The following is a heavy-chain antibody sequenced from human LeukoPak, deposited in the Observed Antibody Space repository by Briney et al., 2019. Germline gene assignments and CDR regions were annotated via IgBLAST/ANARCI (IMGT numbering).Heavy chain of an antibody. J-gene: IGHJ4*02. CDR3: AREGLISGGFDY. V-gene: IGHV4-61*08. CDR2: IYYSGST. D-gene: IGHD3-16*02. Sequence: PSETLSLTCTVSGGSISSGGYYWSWIRQPPGKGLEWIGYIYYSGSTNYNPSLKSRVTISVDTSKNQFSLKLSSVTAADTAVYYCAREGLISGGFDYWGQGTLVTVSS. CDR1: GGSISSGGYY.